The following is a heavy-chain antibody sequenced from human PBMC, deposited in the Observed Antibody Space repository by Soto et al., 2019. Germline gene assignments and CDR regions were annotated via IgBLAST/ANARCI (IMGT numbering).Heavy chain of an antibody. CDR2: ITDTGGDA. D-gene: IGHD3-16*01. Sequence: PGGSLRLSCVASGLTFGSRAMSWVRQSPGEGLEWVSTITDTGGDAKYADSVRGRFAISRDNSKNTLYVQVKSLRPEDTAVYYCAKGILSATIGPYAMDVWGQGTTVTVSS. CDR1: GLTFGSRA. J-gene: IGHJ6*02. CDR3: AKGILSATIGPYAMDV. V-gene: IGHV3-23*01.